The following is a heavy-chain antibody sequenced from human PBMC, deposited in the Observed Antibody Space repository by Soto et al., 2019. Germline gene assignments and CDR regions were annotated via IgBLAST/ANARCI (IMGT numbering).Heavy chain of an antibody. J-gene: IGHJ5*01. D-gene: IGHD3-22*01. CDR2: ISAYNGNT. V-gene: IGHV1-18*01. CDR1: GYTFTSYG. Sequence: ASVKVSCKASGYTFTSYGISWVRQAPGQGLEWMGWISAYNGNTNYAQKLQGRVTMTTDTSTSTAYMELRSLRSDDTAVYYCARMALYYYVISGYYSCSDSWGQGTLVTVSS. CDR3: ARMALYYYVISGYYSCSDS.